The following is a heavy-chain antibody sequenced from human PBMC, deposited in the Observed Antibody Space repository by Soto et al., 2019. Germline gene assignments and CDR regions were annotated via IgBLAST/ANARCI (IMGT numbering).Heavy chain of an antibody. J-gene: IGHJ3*02. D-gene: IGHD4-17*01. CDR1: GYTFTSYG. V-gene: IGHV1-18*01. CDR2: ISAYNGNT. CDR3: ARVAGNGDLGAFDI. Sequence: ASVKVSCKASGYTFTSYGISWVRQAPGQGLEWMGWISAYNGNTNYAQKLQGRVTMTTDISTSTAYMELRSLRSDDTAVYYCARVAGNGDLGAFDIWGQGTMVTVSS.